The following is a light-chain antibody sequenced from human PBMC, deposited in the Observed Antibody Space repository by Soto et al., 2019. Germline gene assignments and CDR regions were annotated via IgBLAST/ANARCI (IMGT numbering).Light chain of an antibody. CDR3: SSYTTSSTPHYV. CDR2: DVS. Sequence: QSALTQPASVSGSPGQSITISCTGISSDVGGYNSVSWYQHHPGKAPKLMIFDVSDRPSGVSSRFSGSKSGNTASLTISGLQAEDEADYYCSSYTTSSTPHYVFGPGTKLTVL. V-gene: IGLV2-14*03. CDR1: SSDVGGYNS. J-gene: IGLJ1*01.